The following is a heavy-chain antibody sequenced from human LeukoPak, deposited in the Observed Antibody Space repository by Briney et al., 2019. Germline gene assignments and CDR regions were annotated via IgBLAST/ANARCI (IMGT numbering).Heavy chain of an antibody. CDR2: ISDGGSRT. Sequence: GGSLRLSCAASGFSFSSYAVSWVRQAPGRGPEWVSGISDGGSRTYYADSVKGRSTISRDDSKNTLYLQMNSLRAEDTAVYYRAKVQLGIGVDYWGQGTLVTVSS. CDR1: GFSFSSYA. J-gene: IGHJ4*02. CDR3: AKVQLGIGVDY. D-gene: IGHD7-27*01. V-gene: IGHV3-23*01.